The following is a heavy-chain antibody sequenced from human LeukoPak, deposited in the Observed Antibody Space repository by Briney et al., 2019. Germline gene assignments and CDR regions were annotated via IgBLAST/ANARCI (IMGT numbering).Heavy chain of an antibody. J-gene: IGHJ4*01. Sequence: GGSLRLSCAASGCTFNTHAMSWVRQAPGKGLEWVSSITSRGGTTYYSDPGKGRCTIYRDNSKNTLYLQMNSLRAEDTAVYYCAKDRPNFYETSCSYYERNGDFWGHGALLIVSS. D-gene: IGHD3-22*01. CDR2: ITSRGGTT. V-gene: IGHV3-23*01. CDR3: AKDRPNFYETSCSYYERNGDF. CDR1: GCTFNTHA.